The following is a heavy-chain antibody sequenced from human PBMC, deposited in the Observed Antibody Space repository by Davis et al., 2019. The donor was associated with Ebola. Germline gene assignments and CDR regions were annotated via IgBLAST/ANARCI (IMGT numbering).Heavy chain of an antibody. CDR2: IWYDGSNK. D-gene: IGHD3-10*01. CDR1: GFTFSSYG. J-gene: IGHJ5*02. CDR3: ARSSKRFRDFFWFDP. V-gene: IGHV3-33*01. Sequence: GESLKISCAASGFTFSSYGMHWVRQAPGKGLEWVAVIWYDGSNKYYADSVKGRFTISRDNAKNSLYLQMNSLRAEDTAVYYCARSSKRFRDFFWFDPWGQGTLVTVSS.